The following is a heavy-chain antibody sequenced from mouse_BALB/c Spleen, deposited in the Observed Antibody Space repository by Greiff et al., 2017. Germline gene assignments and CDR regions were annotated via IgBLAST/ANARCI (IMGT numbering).Heavy chain of an antibody. CDR1: GYTFTSYW. Sequence: VQLQQSGAELVRPGASVKLSCKASGYTFTSYWINWVKQRPGQGLEWIGNIYPSDSYTNYNQKFKDKATLTVDKSSSTAYMQLSSPTSEDSAVYYCTRGGRDWYFDVWGAGTTVTVSS. CDR2: IYPSDSYT. CDR3: TRGGRDWYFDV. D-gene: IGHD3-3*01. V-gene: IGHV1-69*02. J-gene: IGHJ1*01.